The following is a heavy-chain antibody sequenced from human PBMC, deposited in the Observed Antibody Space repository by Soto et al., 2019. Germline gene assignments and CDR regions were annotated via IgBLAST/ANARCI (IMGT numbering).Heavy chain of an antibody. D-gene: IGHD2-8*01. CDR3: AKNNGEEHKYHFYGMDV. V-gene: IGHV3-21*01. CDR1: GFTFSSYV. J-gene: IGHJ6*02. CDR2: ISRSSSSI. Sequence: GGSLRLSCAASGFTFSSYVMNWVRQAPGKGLEWFASISRSSSSIYYGDSVKGRFTVSRDDAKKSRYLEMNSLRADDTAVYYCAKNNGEEHKYHFYGMDVWGQGTPVTVYS.